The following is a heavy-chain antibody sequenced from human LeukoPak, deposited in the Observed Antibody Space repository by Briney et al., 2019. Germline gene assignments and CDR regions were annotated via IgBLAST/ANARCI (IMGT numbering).Heavy chain of an antibody. CDR2: INPDSGGT. Sequence: VSVKVSCKASGYSFSDYYIHWVRQAPGQGLEWMGWINPDSGGTNYAQNFQGRVTLTRDTSISTAYMELSRLRSDDTAVYYCARAYYFGSGSSNSFDSWGQGTLVTVFS. CDR1: GYSFSDYY. D-gene: IGHD3-10*01. V-gene: IGHV1-2*02. J-gene: IGHJ4*01. CDR3: ARAYYFGSGSSNSFDS.